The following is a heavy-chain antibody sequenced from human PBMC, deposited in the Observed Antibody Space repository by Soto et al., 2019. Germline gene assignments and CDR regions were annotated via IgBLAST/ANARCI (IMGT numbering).Heavy chain of an antibody. V-gene: IGHV3-30*18. D-gene: IGHD1-26*01. CDR2: ISYDGHNK. Sequence: QVQLVESGGGVVQPGGSLRLSCTASGFTFTTFGIHWVRQAPGKGLEWVALISYDGHNKYYSDSVKGRFTISRDNYKNTLSLHMKSLRAEDTAVYYCANDLQADGAYTYYYYGMAVWGQGTTVSVSS. CDR3: ANDLQADGAYTYYYYGMAV. CDR1: GFTFTTFG. J-gene: IGHJ6*02.